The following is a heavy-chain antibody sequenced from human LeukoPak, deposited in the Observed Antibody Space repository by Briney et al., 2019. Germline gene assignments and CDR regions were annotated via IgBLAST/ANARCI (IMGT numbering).Heavy chain of an antibody. CDR2: LYSAGNT. Sequence: GGSLRLSCAASGFTVSSNYMNWVRQAPGKGLEWVSVLYSAGNTFYADSVKGRFTISRDNSKNTLYLQMDSLRPEDTAVYYCARAREYLAIDYWGQGTLVTVSS. CDR3: ARAREYLAIDY. D-gene: IGHD2/OR15-2a*01. CDR1: GFTVSSNY. V-gene: IGHV3-66*02. J-gene: IGHJ4*02.